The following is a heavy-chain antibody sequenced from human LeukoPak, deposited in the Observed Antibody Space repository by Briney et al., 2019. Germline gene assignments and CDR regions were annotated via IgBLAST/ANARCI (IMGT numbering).Heavy chain of an antibody. CDR2: INPNSGGT. J-gene: IGHJ4*02. Sequence: ASVKVSCKASGYTFTGYYMHWVRQAPGQGLEWMGWINPNSGGTNYAQKFQGRVTMTRDTSISTAYMELSRLRSDDTAVYYCARADEYRSEYYFDYWGQGTLVTVSS. CDR1: GYTFTGYY. V-gene: IGHV1-2*02. CDR3: ARADEYRSEYYFDY. D-gene: IGHD6-6*01.